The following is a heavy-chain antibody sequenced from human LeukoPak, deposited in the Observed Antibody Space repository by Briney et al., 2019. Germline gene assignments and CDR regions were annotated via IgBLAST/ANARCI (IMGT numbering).Heavy chain of an antibody. Sequence: SETLSLTCAVSDYSINSGHYWGWIRQPPGKGLEWIGSIYHSGRTYYNPSLKSRVTTSVDTSKNQFSLKLTSVTAADTAVYYCARHASPGIVIVPAATFDYWGQGTLVTVSS. CDR3: ARHASPGIVIVPAATFDY. D-gene: IGHD2-2*01. CDR1: DYSINSGHY. J-gene: IGHJ4*02. V-gene: IGHV4-38-2*01. CDR2: IYHSGRT.